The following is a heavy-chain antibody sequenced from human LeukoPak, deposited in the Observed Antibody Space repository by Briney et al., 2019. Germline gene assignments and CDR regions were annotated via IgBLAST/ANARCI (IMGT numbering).Heavy chain of an antibody. CDR2: ISGSGGST. Sequence: GGSLRLSCAASGFTFSSYAMSWVRQAPGKGLEWVSAISGSGGSTYYADSVRGRFTISRDNSKNTLYLQMNSLRAEDTAVYYCAKEGFMYTGDGNYFDYWGQGTLDTVSS. CDR3: AKEGFMYTGDGNYFDY. CDR1: GFTFSSYA. J-gene: IGHJ4*02. D-gene: IGHD3-16*01. V-gene: IGHV3-23*01.